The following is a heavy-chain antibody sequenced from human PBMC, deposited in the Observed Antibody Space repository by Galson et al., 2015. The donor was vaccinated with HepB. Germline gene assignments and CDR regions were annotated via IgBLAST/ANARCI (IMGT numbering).Heavy chain of an antibody. J-gene: IGHJ6*02. Sequence: SVKVSCKASGGTFSSYAISWVRQAPGQGLEWMGGIIPIFGTANYAQKFQGRVTITADESTSTAYMELSSLRSEDTAVYYCARALSDTYYYGSGSSLYYYGMDVWGQGTTVTVSS. V-gene: IGHV1-69*13. CDR2: IIPIFGTA. CDR1: GGTFSSYA. CDR3: ARALSDTYYYGSGSSLYYYGMDV. D-gene: IGHD3-10*01.